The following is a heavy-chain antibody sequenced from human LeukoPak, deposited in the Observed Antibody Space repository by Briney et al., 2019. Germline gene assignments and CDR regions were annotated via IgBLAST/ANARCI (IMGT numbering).Heavy chain of an antibody. J-gene: IGHJ4*02. CDR3: ARELRADFDY. Sequence: PSETLSLTCSVSGGSISGYYWNWIRQPPGKGLEWIGFFYNSATTNYNPSLKSRVTISVDTSKNQFSLNLSSVTAADTAVYYCARELRADFDYWGQGTLVTVSS. V-gene: IGHV4-59*01. CDR1: GGSISGYY. CDR2: FYNSATT.